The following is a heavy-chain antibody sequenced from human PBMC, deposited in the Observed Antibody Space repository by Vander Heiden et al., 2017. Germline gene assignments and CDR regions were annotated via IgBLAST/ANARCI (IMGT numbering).Heavy chain of an antibody. CDR2: ISYDGSNK. D-gene: IGHD3-10*01. Sequence: QVQLVESGGGVVQPGRSLRLSCAASGFTFSSYGMHWVRKAPGKGLEWVAVISYDGSNKYYADSVKGRFTISRDNSKNTLYLQMNSLRAEDTAVYYCAKLLAMVRGYYYGMDVWGQGTTVTVSS. CDR1: GFTFSSYG. V-gene: IGHV3-30*18. J-gene: IGHJ6*02. CDR3: AKLLAMVRGYYYGMDV.